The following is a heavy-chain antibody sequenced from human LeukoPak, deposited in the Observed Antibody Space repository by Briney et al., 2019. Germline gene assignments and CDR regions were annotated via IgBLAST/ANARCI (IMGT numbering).Heavy chain of an antibody. D-gene: IGHD3-10*01. CDR2: IYYSGST. CDR3: ASRPTFYYGSGSYPRRFYDY. J-gene: IGHJ4*02. V-gene: IGHV4-39*02. CDR1: GGSISSSNYY. Sequence: SETLSLTCTVSGGSISSSNYYWGWIRQPPGKGLEWIGSIYYSGSTYNNPSLKSRVTLSVDTSKNHFSLKLSSVTAADTAVYYCASRPTFYYGSGSYPRRFYDYWGQGTLVTISS.